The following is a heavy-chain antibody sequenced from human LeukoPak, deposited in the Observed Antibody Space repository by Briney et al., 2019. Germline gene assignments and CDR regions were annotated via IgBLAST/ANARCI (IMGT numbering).Heavy chain of an antibody. D-gene: IGHD3-3*01. Sequence: PGGSLRLSCAASGFTFSSYAMSWVRQAPGKGLEWVSAISGSGGDTYYADSVKGRFTISRDSSKNTLYLQMNSLRAEDTAIYYCAKPYNFWSGHWYYWGQGTLVTVSS. CDR2: ISGSGGDT. CDR1: GFTFSSYA. V-gene: IGHV3-23*01. CDR3: AKPYNFWSGHWYY. J-gene: IGHJ4*02.